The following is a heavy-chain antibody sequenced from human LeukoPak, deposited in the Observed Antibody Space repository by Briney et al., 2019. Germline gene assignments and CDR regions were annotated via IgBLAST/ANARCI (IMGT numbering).Heavy chain of an antibody. CDR3: AKQALRGIAVAGNFDY. V-gene: IGHV3-23*01. D-gene: IGHD6-19*01. CDR1: GFTFSSYA. CDR2: IGGSGGST. J-gene: IGHJ4*02. Sequence: GGSLRLSCAASGFTFSSYAMSWVRQAPGKGLEWVSAIGGSGGSTYYADSVKGRFTISRDDSKNTLYLQMNSLRAEDTAVYYCAKQALRGIAVAGNFDYWGQGTLVTVSS.